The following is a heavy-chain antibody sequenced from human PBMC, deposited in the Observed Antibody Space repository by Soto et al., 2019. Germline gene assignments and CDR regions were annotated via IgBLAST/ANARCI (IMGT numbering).Heavy chain of an antibody. CDR2: ISGSGNYT. D-gene: IGHD4-4*01. V-gene: IGHV3-21*01. CDR3: AREGINNYNEYYFDS. Sequence: GGSLRLSCAASGFTFSSYSMNWVRQAPGKRLEWVSSISGSGNYTHYADFLRGRFTISRDNAKTSLYLQMNSLRAEDTAVYYCAREGINNYNEYYFDSWGQGTVVTVSS. J-gene: IGHJ4*02. CDR1: GFTFSSYS.